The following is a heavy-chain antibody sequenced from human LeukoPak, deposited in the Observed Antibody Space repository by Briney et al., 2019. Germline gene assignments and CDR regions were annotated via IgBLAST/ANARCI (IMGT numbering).Heavy chain of an antibody. CDR3: ARTVQYYYYAMDV. J-gene: IGHJ6*02. Sequence: PSETLSLTCTVSGGSISSYYWSWIRQPPGKGLEWIGYIYYSGSTNYNPSLKSRVTVSVDTSKNQFSLKLSSVTAADTAVYYCARTVQYYYYAMDVWGQGTTVTVSS. CDR2: IYYSGST. CDR1: GGSISSYY. V-gene: IGHV4-59*01.